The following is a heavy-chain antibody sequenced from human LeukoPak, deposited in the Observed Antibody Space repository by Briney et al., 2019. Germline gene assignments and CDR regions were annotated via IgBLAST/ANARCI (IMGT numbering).Heavy chain of an antibody. CDR1: GFTVSSND. J-gene: IGHJ3*02. Sequence: GGSLRLSCAASGFTVSSNDMSWVRQAPGKVLEWVSIIESVGNTYYADSVKGRFNISRDNSKSTVFLQMNSLRAEDTAFYYCAKRVGYGYGIDIWGPGTMVTVSS. CDR3: AKRVGYGYGIDI. CDR2: IESVGNT. V-gene: IGHV3-53*01. D-gene: IGHD4-17*01.